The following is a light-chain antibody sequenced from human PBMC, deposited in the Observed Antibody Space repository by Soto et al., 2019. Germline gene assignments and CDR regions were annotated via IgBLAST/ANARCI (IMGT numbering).Light chain of an antibody. J-gene: IGKJ4*01. V-gene: IGKV3-20*01. CDR3: QQYGVSPAT. CDR2: GTS. CDR1: QSVSSNY. Sequence: EIVLTQSPGILSLSPGDGATLSCRASQSVSSNYLAWYQQNPGQAPRLLIYGTSTRASGIPDRFSGSGSGTDFTLTITRLEPEDFAVYFRQQYGVSPATFGGGTKVDIK.